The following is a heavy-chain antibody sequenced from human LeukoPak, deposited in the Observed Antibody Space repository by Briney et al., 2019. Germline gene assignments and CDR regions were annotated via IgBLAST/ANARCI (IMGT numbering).Heavy chain of an antibody. CDR2: IYTSGST. Sequence: PSETLPLTCTVSGGSISSYYWSWIRQPAGKGLEWIGRIYTSGSTNYNPSLKSRVTMSVDTSKNQFSLKLSSVTAADTAVYYCARSPDSSWYNYYYYYYMDVWGKGTTVTISS. J-gene: IGHJ6*03. CDR1: GGSISSYY. V-gene: IGHV4-4*07. CDR3: ARSPDSSWYNYYYYYYMDV. D-gene: IGHD6-13*01.